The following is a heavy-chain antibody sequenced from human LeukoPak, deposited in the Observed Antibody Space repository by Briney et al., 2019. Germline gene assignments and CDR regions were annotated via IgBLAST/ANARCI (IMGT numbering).Heavy chain of an antibody. Sequence: GESLKISCKASGYTFTTSWIGWVRQMSGKGLEWMGLLNPHDSTIKYSPSFQGLVTISADKSISTAYLQWSSLKASDTAMYYCARGAYGDFPDYWGQGTLVTVSS. CDR1: GYTFTTSW. J-gene: IGHJ4*02. D-gene: IGHD4-17*01. CDR2: LNPHDSTI. CDR3: ARGAYGDFPDY. V-gene: IGHV5-51*01.